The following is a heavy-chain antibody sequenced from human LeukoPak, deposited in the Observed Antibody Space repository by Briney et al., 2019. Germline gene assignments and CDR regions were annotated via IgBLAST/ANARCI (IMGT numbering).Heavy chain of an antibody. V-gene: IGHV3-53*01. D-gene: IGHD3-3*01. CDR1: GLTHSSNY. Sequence: GGSLRLSCPASGLTHSSNYMSWVRQAPGKGLEWVSVIYSGGSTYYADSVKGRFTISRDNSKNTLYLQMNSLRAEDTAVYYFARDLREFWSRSFDYWGQGTLVTVSS. CDR2: IYSGGST. CDR3: ARDLREFWSRSFDY. J-gene: IGHJ4*02.